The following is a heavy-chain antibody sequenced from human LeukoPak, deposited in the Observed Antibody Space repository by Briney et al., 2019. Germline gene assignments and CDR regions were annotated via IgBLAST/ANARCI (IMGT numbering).Heavy chain of an antibody. CDR3: ARARGSYGYGDAFDI. V-gene: IGHV3-30*04. Sequence: PGRSLRLSCAASGFTFSTYAMHWVRQAPGKGLEWVAVISYDGSSKYYADSVKGRFTISRDNSKNTLYLQMNSLGAEDTAVYYCARARGSYGYGDAFDIWGQGTMVTVSS. J-gene: IGHJ3*02. CDR1: GFTFSTYA. D-gene: IGHD5-18*01. CDR2: ISYDGSSK.